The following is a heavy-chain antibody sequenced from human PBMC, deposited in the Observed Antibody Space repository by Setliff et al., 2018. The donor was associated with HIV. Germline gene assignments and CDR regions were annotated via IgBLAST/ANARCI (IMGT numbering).Heavy chain of an antibody. CDR3: AKDSTYYYGSGSSPLRPHYYYGMDV. J-gene: IGHJ6*02. CDR1: GFTFSSYA. V-gene: IGHV3-23*01. CDR2: ISGSGGDT. Sequence: PGGSLRFSCASSGFTFSSYAMTWVRQAPGKGLECVAVISGSGGDTYYADSVKGRFVISREKSKSTLYLQMNSLRAEDTAVYYCAKDSTYYYGSGSSPLRPHYYYGMDVWGQGATVTVSS. D-gene: IGHD3-10*01.